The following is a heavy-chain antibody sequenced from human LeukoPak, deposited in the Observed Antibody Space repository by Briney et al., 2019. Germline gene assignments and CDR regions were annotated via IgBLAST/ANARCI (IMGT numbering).Heavy chain of an antibody. V-gene: IGHV4-59*11. CDR2: IYYSGST. Sequence: SETLSLTCTVSGGSISSHYWSWIRQPPGKGLDWIGYIYYSGSTNYNPSLKSRVTLSVDTSKNQFSLKLSSVTAADTAVYYCERPFSSDADAFDIWGQGTMVTVSS. D-gene: IGHD3-3*02. J-gene: IGHJ3*02. CDR3: ERPFSSDADAFDI. CDR1: GGSISSHY.